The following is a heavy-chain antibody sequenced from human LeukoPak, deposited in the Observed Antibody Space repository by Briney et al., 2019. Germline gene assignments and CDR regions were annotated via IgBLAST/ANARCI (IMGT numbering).Heavy chain of an antibody. D-gene: IGHD6-25*01. V-gene: IGHV4-34*01. Sequence: PAESLSLTCAVYGASFSSYYWSWIRQPPGKGLEWIGEIYHSGSTNYNPSLKSRVTTSVNTSKNQFPLNLNSVTPADTAAYHCARGQRERRSEGFEPWGEGALVTVSS. J-gene: IGHJ5*02. CDR2: IYHSGST. CDR1: GASFSSYY. CDR3: ARGQRERRSEGFEP.